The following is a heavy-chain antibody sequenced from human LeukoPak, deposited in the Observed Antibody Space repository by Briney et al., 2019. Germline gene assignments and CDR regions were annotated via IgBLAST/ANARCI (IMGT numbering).Heavy chain of an antibody. V-gene: IGHV3-30*18. Sequence: PGGSLRLSCAASGFTFRSYDMHWVRQAPGKGLEWVALVSSSGNKKYYGDSVKGRFIISRDNSKDTLYLQMNSLRAEDTALYYCAKDRGYSSYYFDYWGQGSLVTVSS. CDR2: VSSSGNKK. D-gene: IGHD5-18*01. CDR3: AKDRGYSSYYFDY. CDR1: GFTFRSYD. J-gene: IGHJ4*02.